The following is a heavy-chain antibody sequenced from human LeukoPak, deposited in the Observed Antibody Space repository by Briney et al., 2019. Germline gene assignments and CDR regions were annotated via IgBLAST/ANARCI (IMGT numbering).Heavy chain of an antibody. Sequence: SETLSLTCAVYGGSFSGYYWSWICQPPGKGLEWIGEINHSGSTNYNPSLKSRVTISVDTSKNQFSLKLSSVTAADTAVYYCTRGGPYDYVWGSYRYTNDYWGQGTLVTVSS. V-gene: IGHV4-34*01. D-gene: IGHD3-16*02. CDR1: GGSFSGYY. CDR2: INHSGST. J-gene: IGHJ4*02. CDR3: TRGGPYDYVWGSYRYTNDY.